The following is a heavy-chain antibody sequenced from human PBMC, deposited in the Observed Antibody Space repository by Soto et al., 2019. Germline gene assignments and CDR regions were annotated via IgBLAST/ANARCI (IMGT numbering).Heavy chain of an antibody. CDR1: GFTFSSYS. V-gene: IGHV3-48*02. J-gene: IGHJ4*02. D-gene: IGHD1-26*01. CDR3: ARAYSGSYYEYFDY. Sequence: EVQLVESGGGLVQPGGSLRLSCAASGFTFSSYSMNWVRQAPGKGLEWVSYISSSSSTIYYADSVKGRFTISRDNAKNSLYLQMNSLRDEDTVVYYCARAYSGSYYEYFDYWGQGTLVTVSS. CDR2: ISSSSSTI.